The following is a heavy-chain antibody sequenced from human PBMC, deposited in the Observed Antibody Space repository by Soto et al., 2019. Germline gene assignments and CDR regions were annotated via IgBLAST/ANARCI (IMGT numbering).Heavy chain of an antibody. Sequence: SETLSLTCSVSGDSIGLNYWSWIRQPPGKGLEWIGYIYYSGSTNYNPFLESRVTISLAKSRNQFPLRLSSVTAADTAVYYCARGPMISGGGMVTGVPYIDYWGPGALVTVTS. CDR2: IYYSGST. D-gene: IGHD3-16*01. CDR1: GDSIGLNY. CDR3: ARGPMISGGGMVTGVPYIDY. V-gene: IGHV4-59*01. J-gene: IGHJ4*02.